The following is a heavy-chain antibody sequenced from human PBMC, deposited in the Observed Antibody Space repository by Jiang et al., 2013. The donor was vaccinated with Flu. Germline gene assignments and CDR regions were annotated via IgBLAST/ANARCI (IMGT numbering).Heavy chain of an antibody. CDR1: GDSVSSTRAT. J-gene: IGHJ3*02. Sequence: QTLSLTRAISGDSVSSTRATWNWIRQSPSRGLEWLGRTYYRSKWFNEYAVSVKSRIIINPDTSKNQFSLQLNSVTPEDTAVYYCARMIAPNNYGPVDAFDIWGQGTVVSVSS. V-gene: IGHV6-1*01. CDR2: TYYRSKWFN. CDR3: ARMIAPNNYGPVDAFDI. D-gene: IGHD5-18*01.